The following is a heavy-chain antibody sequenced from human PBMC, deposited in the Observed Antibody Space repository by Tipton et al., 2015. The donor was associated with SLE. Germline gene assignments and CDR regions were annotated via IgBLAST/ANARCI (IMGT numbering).Heavy chain of an antibody. CDR1: GDSISSGGYS. J-gene: IGHJ4*02. CDR3: ARGTTVTRLDY. Sequence: TLSLTCAVSGDSISSGGYSWTWIRQPPGKGLEWIGYIYHTGSTYYDPSPKGRVTISVDTAKRQFSLRLRSVTAADTAVYFCARGTTVTRLDYWGQGTLVTVSS. CDR2: IYHTGST. D-gene: IGHD4-17*01. V-gene: IGHV4-30-2*01.